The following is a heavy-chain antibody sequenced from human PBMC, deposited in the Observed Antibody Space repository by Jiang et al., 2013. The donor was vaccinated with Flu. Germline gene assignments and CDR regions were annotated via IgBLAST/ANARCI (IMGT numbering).Heavy chain of an antibody. CDR2: IYYSGPT. J-gene: IGHJ6*01. V-gene: IGHV4-39*01. CDR3: ARHKVYYSGMDV. CDR1: GASINNNYY. Sequence: GSGLVKPSETLSLTCTVSGASINNNYYWGWIRQCPGKGLEWIGTIYYSGPTYYYPSLRSRVTISADMSRNQFSLRLSSVTAADTAVYYCARHKVYYSGMDVWGPRDHGHRLL.